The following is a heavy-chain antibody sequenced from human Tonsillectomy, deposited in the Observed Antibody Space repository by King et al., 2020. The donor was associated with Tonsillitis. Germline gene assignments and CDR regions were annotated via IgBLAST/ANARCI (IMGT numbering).Heavy chain of an antibody. J-gene: IGHJ5*02. CDR3: GGGGLVRGAIGWFDP. V-gene: IGHV6-1*01. D-gene: IGHD3-10*01. Sequence: VQLQQSGPGLVKPSQTLSLTCAISGDSVSSNSAGWTWIRQSPSRGLEWLGRIYYRSKWYNDYAVSVKSRITINPDTSKNQFSLQLNSVTPEDTAVYYCGGGGLVRGAIGWFDPWGQGTLVTVSS. CDR2: IYYRSKWYN. CDR1: GDSVSSNSAG.